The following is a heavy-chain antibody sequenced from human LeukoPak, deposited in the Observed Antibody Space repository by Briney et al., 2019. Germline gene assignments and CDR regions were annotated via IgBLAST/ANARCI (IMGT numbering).Heavy chain of an antibody. CDR2: IRSKANSYAT. D-gene: IGHD6-19*01. V-gene: IGHV3-73*01. J-gene: IGHJ6*03. CDR3: TRQRAVAGSVSYYYYYMDV. CDR1: GFTFSGSA. Sequence: PGGSLRLSCAASGFTFSGSAMHWVRQASGKGLEWVGRIRSKANSYATAYAASVKGRFTISRDDSKNTAYLQMNSLKTEDTAVYYCTRQRAVAGSVSYYYYYMDVWGKGTTVTVSS.